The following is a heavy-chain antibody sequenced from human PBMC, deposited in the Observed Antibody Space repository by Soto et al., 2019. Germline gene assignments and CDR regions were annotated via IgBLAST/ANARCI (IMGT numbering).Heavy chain of an antibody. J-gene: IGHJ4*02. Sequence: SETLSLTCTVSGGSISSYYWSWIRQPPGKGLEWIGYIYYSGSTNYNPSLKSRVTISVDTSKNQFSLKLSSVTAADTAVYYCARRYGDNFDYWGQVNLVTVS. CDR1: GGSISSYY. CDR3: ARRYGDNFDY. CDR2: IYYSGST. D-gene: IGHD4-17*01. V-gene: IGHV4-59*01.